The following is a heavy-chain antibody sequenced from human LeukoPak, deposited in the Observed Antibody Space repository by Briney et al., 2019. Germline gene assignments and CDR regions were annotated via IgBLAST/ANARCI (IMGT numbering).Heavy chain of an antibody. V-gene: IGHV4-59*01. CDR3: ARSITMVRGVWDFDY. CDR1: GGSISSYY. D-gene: IGHD3-10*01. Sequence: SETLSLTCTVSGGSISSYYWSWIRQPPGKGLEWIGYICYSGSTNYNPSLKSRVTISVDTSKNQFSLKLSSVTAADTAVYYCARSITMVRGVWDFDYWGQGTLVTVSS. J-gene: IGHJ4*02. CDR2: ICYSGST.